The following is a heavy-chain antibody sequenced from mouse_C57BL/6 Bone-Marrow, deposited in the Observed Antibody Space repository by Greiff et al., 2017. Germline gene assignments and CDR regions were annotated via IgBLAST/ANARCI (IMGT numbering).Heavy chain of an antibody. CDR2: IRNKANGYTT. V-gene: IGHV7-3*01. CDR1: GFTFTDYY. CDR3: ARWLLRDWYFDV. Sequence: EVHLVESGGGLVQPGGSLSLSCAASGFTFTDYYMSWVRQPPGKALEWLGFIRNKANGYTTEYSASVKGRFTISRDNSQSILYLQMNALRAEDSATYYCARWLLRDWYFDVRGTGTTVTVSS. J-gene: IGHJ1*03. D-gene: IGHD2-3*01.